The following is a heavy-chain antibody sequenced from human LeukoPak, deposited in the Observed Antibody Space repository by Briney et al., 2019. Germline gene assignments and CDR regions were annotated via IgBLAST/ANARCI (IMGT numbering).Heavy chain of an antibody. CDR3: AKGDWFDP. Sequence: PGGSLRLSCAASGFTFSGYWMHCVRQAPGKGLVWVSRIKSDGSSTSCADSVKGRFIISRDNAKNTLYLQMNSLRAEDTAVYYCAKGDWFDPWGQGTLVTVSS. J-gene: IGHJ5*02. V-gene: IGHV3-74*01. CDR1: GFTFSGYW. CDR2: IKSDGSST. D-gene: IGHD3-16*01.